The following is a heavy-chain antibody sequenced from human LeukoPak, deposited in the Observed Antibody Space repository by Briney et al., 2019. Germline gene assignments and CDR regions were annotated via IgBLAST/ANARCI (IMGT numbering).Heavy chain of an antibody. J-gene: IGHJ4*02. CDR3: ARDLLVAAAGLTRFYPAGY. CDR2: IKEDGSEK. CDR1: GFTFSYYW. D-gene: IGHD6-13*01. Sequence: GGSLRLSCAASGFTFSYYWMNWVRQAPGKGLEWVANIKEDGSEKYYVDSVKGRFTISRDNAKNSLYLQMNSLRAEDTAVFYCARDLLVAAAGLTRFYPAGYWGQGTLVTVSS. V-gene: IGHV3-7*01.